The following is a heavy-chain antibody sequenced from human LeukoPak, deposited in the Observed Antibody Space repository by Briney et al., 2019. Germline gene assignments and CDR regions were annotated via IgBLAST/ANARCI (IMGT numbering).Heavy chain of an antibody. J-gene: IGHJ3*02. CDR1: EGTFISYA. D-gene: IGHD3-10*02. CDR2: IIPIFGTA. Sequence: SVKVSCNASEGTFISYAISWGRQAPGQGLECMGGIIPIFGTANYAQKFQGRVTITADESTSTAYMELSSLRSEDTAVYYCAGLFPPGSAFDIWGQGTMVTVSS. CDR3: AGLFPPGSAFDI. V-gene: IGHV1-69*01.